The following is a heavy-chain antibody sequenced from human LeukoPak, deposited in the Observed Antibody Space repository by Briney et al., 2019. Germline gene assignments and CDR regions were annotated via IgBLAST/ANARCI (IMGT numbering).Heavy chain of an antibody. J-gene: IGHJ4*02. Sequence: PSQTLSLTCTVSGGSISSGGYYWSWIRQHPGKGLEWIGYIYYSGSTYYNPSLKGRVTISVDTSKNQFSLKLSSVTAADTAVYYCARATYCYDSSGYYPDYWGQGTLVTVSS. CDR1: GGSISSGGYY. V-gene: IGHV4-31*03. CDR3: ARATYCYDSSGYYPDY. D-gene: IGHD3-22*01. CDR2: IYYSGST.